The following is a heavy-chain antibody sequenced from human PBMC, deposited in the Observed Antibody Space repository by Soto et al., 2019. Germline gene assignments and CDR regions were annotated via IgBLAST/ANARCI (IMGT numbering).Heavy chain of an antibody. CDR1: GGSISSGGNY. V-gene: IGHV4-31*03. CDR3: ARHHTPTAVGWFDP. J-gene: IGHJ5*02. CDR2: IYYSGST. Sequence: QVQLQESGPGLVKPSQTLSLTCTVSGGSISSGGNYWSWIRQHPGKGLEWIGYIYYSGSTYYNPSLKSRVSMSVDTSKNQFSLKLSSVTAADTAVYYCARHHTPTAVGWFDPWGQGTLVTVSS. D-gene: IGHD1-26*01.